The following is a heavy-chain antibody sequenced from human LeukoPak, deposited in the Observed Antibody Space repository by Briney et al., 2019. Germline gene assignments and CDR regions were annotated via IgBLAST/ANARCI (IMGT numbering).Heavy chain of an antibody. Sequence: GGSLRLSCAASGFTFSSYSMNWVRQAPGKGLEWVSSISSSSSYIYYADSVKGRFTISRDNAKNSLYLQMNSLRAEDTAVYYCARDFGSSSWFSDAFDIWGQGTMVTVSS. CDR3: ARDFGSSSWFSDAFDI. V-gene: IGHV3-21*04. CDR2: ISSSSSYI. CDR1: GFTFSSYS. J-gene: IGHJ3*02. D-gene: IGHD6-13*01.